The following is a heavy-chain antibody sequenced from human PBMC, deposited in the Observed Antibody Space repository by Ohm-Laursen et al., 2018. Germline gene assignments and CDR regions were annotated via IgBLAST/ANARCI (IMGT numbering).Heavy chain of an antibody. J-gene: IGHJ4*02. CDR2: ISGSGGST. CDR1: GITFSSYA. V-gene: IGHV3-23*01. D-gene: IGHD3-10*01. CDR3: AITGGFWNC. Sequence: SLRLSCAASGITFSSYAMNWVRQAPGKGLEWVSGISGSGGSTDYADSVKGRFTISRDNSKNTLYLQMNILRADDTAVYYCAITGGFWNCWGQGTLVTVSS.